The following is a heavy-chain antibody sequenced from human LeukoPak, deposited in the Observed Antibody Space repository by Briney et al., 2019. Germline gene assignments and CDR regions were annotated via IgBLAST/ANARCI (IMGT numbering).Heavy chain of an antibody. Sequence: SETLSLTCAVSGGSISSGGYSWSWIRQPPGKGLEWIGYIYHSGSTYYNPSLKSRVTISVDRSKNQFSLKLSSVTAADTAVYYCAKYDFWSGYLFGDQGTLVTVSS. CDR1: GGSISSGGYS. J-gene: IGHJ4*02. CDR2: IYHSGST. V-gene: IGHV4-30-2*01. CDR3: AKYDFWSGYLF. D-gene: IGHD3-3*01.